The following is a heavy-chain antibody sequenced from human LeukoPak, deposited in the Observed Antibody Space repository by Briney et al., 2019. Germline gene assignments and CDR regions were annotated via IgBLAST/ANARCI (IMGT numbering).Heavy chain of an antibody. Sequence: HGASVKVSCKASGGTFSSYAISWVRQAPGQGLEWMGRIIPILGIANYAQKFQGRVTITADKSTSTAYMELSSLRSEDTAVYYCARDEVVVVAATPTGDYGMDVWGQGTTVTVSS. CDR1: GGTFSSYA. CDR2: IIPILGIA. V-gene: IGHV1-69*04. D-gene: IGHD2-15*01. J-gene: IGHJ6*02. CDR3: ARDEVVVVAATPTGDYGMDV.